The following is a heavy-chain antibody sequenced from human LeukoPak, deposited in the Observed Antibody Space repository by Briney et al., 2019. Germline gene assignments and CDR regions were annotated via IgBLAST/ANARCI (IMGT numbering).Heavy chain of an antibody. CDR2: IIPIFGTA. Sequence: SVKVSCKASGGTFSSYAISWVRQAPGQGLEWMGGIIPIFGTANYAQKFQGRVTITTDESTSTAYMELSSLRSEDTAVYYCARAHYDSSGYYYGRSYYFDYWGQGTLVTVSS. J-gene: IGHJ4*02. CDR1: GGTFSSYA. D-gene: IGHD3-22*01. V-gene: IGHV1-69*05. CDR3: ARAHYDSSGYYYGRSYYFDY.